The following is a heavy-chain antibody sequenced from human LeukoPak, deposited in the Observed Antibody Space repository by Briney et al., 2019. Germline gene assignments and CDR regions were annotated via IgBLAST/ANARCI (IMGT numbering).Heavy chain of an antibody. V-gene: IGHV4-34*01. CDR2: INHSGST. J-gene: IGHJ4*02. D-gene: IGHD5-18*01. CDR3: ARSSGYSYGYRRGCFDY. CDR1: GGSFSGYY. Sequence: SETLSLTCAVYGGSFSGYYWSWIRQPPGKGLEWIGEINHSGSTNYNPSPKSRVTISVDTSKNQYSLKLRSVTAADTAVYYCARSSGYSYGYRRGCFDYWGQGTLVTVSS.